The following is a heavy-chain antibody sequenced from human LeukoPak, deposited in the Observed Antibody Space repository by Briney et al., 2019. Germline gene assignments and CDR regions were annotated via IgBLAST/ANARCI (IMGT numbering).Heavy chain of an antibody. V-gene: IGHV3-33*01. Sequence: PGGSLRLSCVASGFTFSSYGMHWVRQAPGKGLEWVAVIWYDGTNKYYADSVKGRFTISRDSSKNTLYLQMNSLRAEDTAIYYCAREVGTPQAFDIWGQGTMVTVSS. J-gene: IGHJ3*02. CDR2: IWYDGTNK. D-gene: IGHD1-26*01. CDR1: GFTFSSYG. CDR3: AREVGTPQAFDI.